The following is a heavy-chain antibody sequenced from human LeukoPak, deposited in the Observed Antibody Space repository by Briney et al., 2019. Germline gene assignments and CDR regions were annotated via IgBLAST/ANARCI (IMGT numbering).Heavy chain of an antibody. J-gene: IGHJ3*02. CDR3: ARSTIAARGDI. CDR2: ISAYDGNI. V-gene: IGHV1-18*01. Sequence: ASVKVSCKASGYSFGSSSINWLRQAPGQGLEWMGWISAYDGNIRYEQKLQGRVTLTTDTSTNTAYMELRSLKSDDTAVYYCARSTIAARGDIWGQGTMVTVSS. CDR1: GYSFGSSS. D-gene: IGHD6-6*01.